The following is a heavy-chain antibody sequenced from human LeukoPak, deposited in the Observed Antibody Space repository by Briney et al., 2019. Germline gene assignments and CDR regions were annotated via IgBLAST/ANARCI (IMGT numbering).Heavy chain of an antibody. CDR2: INQDGSEN. D-gene: IGHD6-13*01. CDR1: GFTFSSYW. V-gene: IGHV3-7*01. Sequence: GGSLRLSCAASGFTFSSYWMSWVRQTPGKGLEWVANINQDGSENHYVDSVKGRFTISRDNAKNSVFVQMNGLRVEDTAVYYCVRAGGSSWSDFWGQGTLVTVSS. CDR3: VRAGGSSWSDF. J-gene: IGHJ4*02.